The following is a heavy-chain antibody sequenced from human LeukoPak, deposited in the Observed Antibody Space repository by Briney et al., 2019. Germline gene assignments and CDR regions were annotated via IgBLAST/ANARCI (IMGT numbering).Heavy chain of an antibody. Sequence: GGCLRLSCAASGFTFSSYGMHWVRQAPGKGLEWVAVIWYDGSNKVYADSVKGRFTISRDDSKNTLFLQMNSLRAEDTAVYNCARWGYDRWSAYRIDYWGQGIMVTVSS. D-gene: IGHD3-3*01. CDR1: GFTFSSYG. CDR3: ARWGYDRWSAYRIDY. V-gene: IGHV3-33*01. J-gene: IGHJ4*01. CDR2: IWYDGSNK.